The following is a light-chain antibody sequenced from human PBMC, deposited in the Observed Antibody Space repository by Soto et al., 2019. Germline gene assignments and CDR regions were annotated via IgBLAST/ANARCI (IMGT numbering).Light chain of an antibody. CDR1: QDIGSE. CDR3: LQDRNYPRT. Sequence: AIQMTQSRSSLSASVGDRVTITCRASQDIGSELGWYQQRPGKAPKALIYGASNLQGGVPSRFSGSGFGTDFTLTISSLQPEDFATYYCLQDRNYPRTFGQGTKVESK. J-gene: IGKJ1*01. CDR2: GAS. V-gene: IGKV1-6*01.